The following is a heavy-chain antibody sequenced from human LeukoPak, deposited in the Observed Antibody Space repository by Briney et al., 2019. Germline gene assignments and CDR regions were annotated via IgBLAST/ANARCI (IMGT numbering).Heavy chain of an antibody. CDR3: AKDALGERRVMVDY. Sequence: PGGSLRLSCAASGFTFSSYGMHWVRQAPGKGLEWVAFIRYDGSNKYYADSVKGRFTISRDNSKNTLYLQMNSLRAEDTAVYYCAKDALGERRVMVDYWGQGTLVTVSS. V-gene: IGHV3-30*02. D-gene: IGHD2-21*01. CDR2: IRYDGSNK. CDR1: GFTFSSYG. J-gene: IGHJ4*02.